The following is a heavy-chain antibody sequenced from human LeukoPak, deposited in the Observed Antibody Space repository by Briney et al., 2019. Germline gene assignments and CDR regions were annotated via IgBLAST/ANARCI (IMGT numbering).Heavy chain of an antibody. CDR2: INPNSGGT. CDR3: AREGNEGDTSAPGSFDF. CDR1: GYTFTGYY. J-gene: IGHJ3*01. Sequence: GASVKASCKASGYTFTGYYMHWVRQAPGQGLEWMGWINPNSGGTNYAQKFQGRVTMTRDTSMSTAYMELSRLTSDDTAVYYCAREGNEGDTSAPGSFDFWGQGTMVTVSS. D-gene: IGHD3-22*01. V-gene: IGHV1-2*02.